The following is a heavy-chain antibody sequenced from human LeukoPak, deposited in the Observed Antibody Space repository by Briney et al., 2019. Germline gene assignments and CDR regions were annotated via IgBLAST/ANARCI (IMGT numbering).Heavy chain of an antibody. V-gene: IGHV6-1*01. CDR1: GDSVSNNRVA. J-gene: IGHJ5*02. Sequence: SQTLSLTCVISGDSVSNNRVAWNWIRQSPSRGLEWLGRTSYKSGWSPLYGNSVEGRIAIPPATAKNQFSLQLNSVTPDDTAVYYCARWDHTLVFFDHWGQGTPVTVSS. D-gene: IGHD1-14*01. CDR2: TSYKSGWSP. CDR3: ARWDHTLVFFDH.